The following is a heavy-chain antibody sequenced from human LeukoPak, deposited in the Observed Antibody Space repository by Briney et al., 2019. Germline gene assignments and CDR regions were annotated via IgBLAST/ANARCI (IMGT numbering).Heavy chain of an antibody. D-gene: IGHD1-26*01. CDR2: IHYPGTT. J-gene: IGHJ4*02. CDR3: ARQTTGSYQWTFDY. V-gene: IGHV4-39*01. CDR1: GGPISSSIHY. Sequence: SETLSPTCTASGGPISSSIHYWGWIRQPPGNGPEWIATIHYPGTTFYHPSLKSRVTIFVDTSKNQFFLKLSSVIAADTAVYYCARQTTGSYQWTFDYWGQGALVTVSS.